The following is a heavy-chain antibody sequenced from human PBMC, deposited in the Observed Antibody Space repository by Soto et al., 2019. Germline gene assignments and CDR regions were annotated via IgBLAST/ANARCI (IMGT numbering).Heavy chain of an antibody. CDR1: GGSISDYY. CDR2: ILYTGYT. D-gene: IGHD6-6*01. J-gene: IGHJ6*02. Sequence: PSETLSLTCTVSGGSISDYYWSWIRQPPGKGLEWIGYILYTGYTNYNPSLKSRVTISVDTSKNQFSLKLSSVTAADTAVYYCARDRGSIAARPGYYYGMDVWGQGTTVTVS. V-gene: IGHV4-59*01. CDR3: ARDRGSIAARPGYYYGMDV.